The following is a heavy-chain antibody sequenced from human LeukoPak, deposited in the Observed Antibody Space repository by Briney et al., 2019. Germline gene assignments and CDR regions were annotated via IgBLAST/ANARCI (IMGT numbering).Heavy chain of an antibody. J-gene: IGHJ4*02. CDR3: TTDSAAY. V-gene: IGHV3-15*01. Sequence: PGGSLRLSCAASGFTFSNAWMTWVRQAPGKGLEWVCRVKRKIDGETTDYAAAVKGRFAISRDDSKNTVYLQMNSLKTEDTALYYCTTDSAAYWGQGTLVTVSS. CDR2: VKRKIDGETT. CDR1: GFTFSNAW.